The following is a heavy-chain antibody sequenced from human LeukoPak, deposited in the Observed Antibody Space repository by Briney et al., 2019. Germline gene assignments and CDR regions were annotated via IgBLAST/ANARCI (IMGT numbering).Heavy chain of an antibody. CDR1: GDSVSSNSAA. V-gene: IGHV6-1*01. CDR2: TYYRSKWYN. D-gene: IGHD3-22*01. J-gene: IGHJ3*02. Sequence: SQTLSLTCAISGDSVSSNSAAWNWIRQSPSRGLEWLGRTYYRSKWYNDYAVSVKSRITINPDTSKNQFSLQLNSVTPEDTAVYYCARDRGYYDSSGYYYDAFDIWGQGTMVTVS. CDR3: ARDRGYYDSSGYYYDAFDI.